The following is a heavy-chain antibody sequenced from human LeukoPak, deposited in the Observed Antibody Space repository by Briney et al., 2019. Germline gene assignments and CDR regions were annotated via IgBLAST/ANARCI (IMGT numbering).Heavy chain of an antibody. J-gene: IGHJ4*02. V-gene: IGHV4-39*02. CDR3: ARKPIFDSGTHWYYFDS. D-gene: IGHD3-10*01. Sequence: PSETLALTCTVSGGSTYSREYEWGWIGQRPEGGVEGVACIRYSGNTYHNAGRKSRLTISVSTSKNHFSMKMNSVTAADTAVYYCARKPIFDSGTHWYYFDSWGQGTLVTVSS. CDR1: GGSTYSREYE. CDR2: IRYSGNT.